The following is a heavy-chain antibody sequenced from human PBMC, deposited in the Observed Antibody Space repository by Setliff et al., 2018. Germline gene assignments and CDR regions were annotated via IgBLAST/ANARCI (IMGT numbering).Heavy chain of an antibody. J-gene: IGHJ4*02. CDR3: ARDPTRRFDY. V-gene: IGHV3-21*04. Sequence: PGGSLRLSCAASGFTFSTYSMSWVRQAPGKGPEWVSSISSDSTYIYYADSVKGRFTISRDNAKNSLYLQMNSLRVEDTAVYYCARDPTRRFDYWGQGTLVTVSS. CDR1: GFTFSTYS. CDR2: ISSDSTYI.